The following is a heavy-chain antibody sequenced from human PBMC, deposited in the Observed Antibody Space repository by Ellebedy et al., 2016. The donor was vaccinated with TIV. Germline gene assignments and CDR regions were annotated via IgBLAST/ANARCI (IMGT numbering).Heavy chain of an antibody. J-gene: IGHJ4*02. CDR3: ARVYYGDYAYFDH. D-gene: IGHD4-17*01. V-gene: IGHV4-39*07. CDR2: MYYIGST. CDR1: GDSISSSSFY. Sequence: MPSETLSLTCTVSGDSISSSSFYRGWIRQPPGKGLEWIVNMYYIGSTYYNPSLKSRVTISVDTSKNQFSLKLSSVTAADTAVYYCARVYYGDYAYFDHWGQGTLVTVSS.